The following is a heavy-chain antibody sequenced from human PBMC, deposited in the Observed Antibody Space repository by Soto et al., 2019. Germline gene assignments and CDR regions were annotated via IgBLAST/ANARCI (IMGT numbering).Heavy chain of an antibody. CDR2: INHSGST. CDR3: ARGNWGYYYYYYMDV. V-gene: IGHV4-34*01. J-gene: IGHJ6*03. D-gene: IGHD7-27*01. Sequence: SETLSLTCAVYGGSFSGYYWSWIRQPPGKGLEWIGEINHSGSTNYNPSLKSRVTISVDTSKNQFSLKLSSVTAADTAVYYCARGNWGYYYYYYMDVWGKGTTVTVSS. CDR1: GGSFSGYY.